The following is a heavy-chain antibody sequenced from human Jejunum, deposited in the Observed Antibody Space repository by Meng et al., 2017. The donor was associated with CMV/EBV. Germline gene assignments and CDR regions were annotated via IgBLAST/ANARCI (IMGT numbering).Heavy chain of an antibody. Sequence: QVKLQEPGPGLVKPSETLSLICTVSGGSINNYYWNWIRQSAGKGLEWIGRIYTSGSTNYNPSLQSRVTMSVDTSKNQFSLKLTSVTAADTAVYYCARGYSSDWYDYWGQGALVTVSS. V-gene: IGHV4-4*07. CDR3: ARGYSSDWYDY. D-gene: IGHD6-19*01. CDR2: IYTSGST. J-gene: IGHJ4*02. CDR1: GGSINNYY.